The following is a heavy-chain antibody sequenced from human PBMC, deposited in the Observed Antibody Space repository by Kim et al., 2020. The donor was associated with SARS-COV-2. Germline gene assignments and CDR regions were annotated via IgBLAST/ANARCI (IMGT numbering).Heavy chain of an antibody. V-gene: IGHV4-34*01. J-gene: IGHJ4*02. CDR3: ARGDLYYDFWSGYTPYYFDY. D-gene: IGHD3-3*01. CDR2: INHSGST. Sequence: SETLSLTCAVYGGSFSGYYWSWIRQPPGKGLEWIGEINHSGSTNYNPSLKSRVTISVDTSKNQFSLKLSSVTAADTAVYYCARGDLYYDFWSGYTPYYFDYWGQGTLVTVSS. CDR1: GGSFSGYY.